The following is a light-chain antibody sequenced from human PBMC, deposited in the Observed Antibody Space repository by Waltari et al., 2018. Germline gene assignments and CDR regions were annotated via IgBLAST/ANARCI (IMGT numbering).Light chain of an antibody. CDR1: QSLVHSDGNTH. V-gene: IGKV2-30*02. CDR2: RVS. CDR3: MQGTHWPYT. J-gene: IGKJ2*01. Sequence: DVVMTQSPLSLPVTLGQAASISCKSSQSLVHSDGNTHLNWFQQRPGQSPRRLIYRVSKRDSGVPDRFSGSGSGTDFTLKISRVVAEDVGIYYCMQGTHWPYTFGQGTKLDIK.